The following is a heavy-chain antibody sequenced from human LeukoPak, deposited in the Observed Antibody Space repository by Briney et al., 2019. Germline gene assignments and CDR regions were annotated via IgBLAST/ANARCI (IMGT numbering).Heavy chain of an antibody. Sequence: ASVKVSCKASGYTFSNYYIHWVRQAPGQGLEWMGIINPSGGSRSYAQKFQGRLTVTRDTSTSTVYMELRSLRSDDTAVYYCARRSSSWDWFDPWGQGTLVTVSS. CDR3: ARRSSSWDWFDP. J-gene: IGHJ5*02. CDR2: INPSGGSR. V-gene: IGHV1-46*01. CDR1: GYTFSNYY. D-gene: IGHD6-13*01.